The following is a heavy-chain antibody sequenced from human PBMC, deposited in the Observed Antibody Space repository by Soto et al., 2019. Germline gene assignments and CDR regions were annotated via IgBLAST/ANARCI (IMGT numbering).Heavy chain of an antibody. CDR3: AREALPYYYDSSGYLQGVFDH. Sequence: QVQLVESGGGVVQPGRSLRLSCAASGFTFSSYGMHWVRQAPGKGLEWVAVIWYDGSNKYYADSVKGRFTISRDNSKNTQYLQMNSPRAEDTGVYYGAREALPYYYDSSGYLQGVFDHWGQGTLVTVSS. V-gene: IGHV3-33*01. D-gene: IGHD3-22*01. J-gene: IGHJ4*02. CDR2: IWYDGSNK. CDR1: GFTFSSYG.